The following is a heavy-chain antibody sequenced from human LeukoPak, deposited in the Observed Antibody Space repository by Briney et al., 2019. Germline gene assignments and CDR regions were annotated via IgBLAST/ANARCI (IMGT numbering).Heavy chain of an antibody. D-gene: IGHD6-13*01. CDR1: GGTFSSYA. Sequence: ASVKVSCKASGGTFSSYAISWVRQAPGQGLEWMGRIIPILGIANYAQKFQGRVTITADKSTSTAYMELSSLRSEDTAVYYCARDGESGSWTKYYFDYWGQGTLVTVSS. CDR3: ARDGESGSWTKYYFDY. CDR2: IIPILGIA. J-gene: IGHJ4*02. V-gene: IGHV1-69*04.